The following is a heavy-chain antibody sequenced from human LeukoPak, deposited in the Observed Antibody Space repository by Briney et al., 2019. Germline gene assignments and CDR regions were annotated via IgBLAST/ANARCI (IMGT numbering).Heavy chain of an antibody. V-gene: IGHV1-69*13. CDR2: IIPIFGTA. Sequence: SVKVSCTASGGTFSSYAISWVRQAPGQGLEWMGGIIPIFGTANYAQKFQGRVTITADESTSTAYMELSSLRSEDTAVYYCARGAADAAIPYGMDVWGKGTTVTVSS. CDR3: ARGAADAAIPYGMDV. CDR1: GGTFSSYA. D-gene: IGHD5-18*01. J-gene: IGHJ6*04.